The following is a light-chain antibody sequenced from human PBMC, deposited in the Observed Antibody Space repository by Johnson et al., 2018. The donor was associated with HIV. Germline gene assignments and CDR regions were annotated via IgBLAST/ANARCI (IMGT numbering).Light chain of an antibody. J-gene: IGLJ1*01. CDR2: DNN. CDR3: GTWDTRLSAGHV. Sequence: QSVLTQPPSVSAAPGQRVTRSYSGSSSNIGNNFVSWFRQLPLRAPKVLIYDNNERPSGIPDRISVSRSGTSATLGIAGLPTGDEADHYCGTWDTRLSAGHVFGTGTEVTVL. V-gene: IGLV1-51*01. CDR1: SSNIGNNF.